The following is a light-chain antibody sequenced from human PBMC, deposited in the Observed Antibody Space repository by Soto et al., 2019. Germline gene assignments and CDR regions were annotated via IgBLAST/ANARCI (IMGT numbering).Light chain of an antibody. V-gene: IGLV1-44*01. CDR1: NSNIGSNT. Sequence: QSVLTQPPSASGTPGQRVTISCSGSNSNIGSNTVNWYQQLPGTAPKLLIYSNDHRPSGVPDRFSGSKSGTSASLAISGLQSEDEADYYCAAWDDSLNVYYVFGTGTKLTVL. J-gene: IGLJ1*01. CDR2: SND. CDR3: AAWDDSLNVYYV.